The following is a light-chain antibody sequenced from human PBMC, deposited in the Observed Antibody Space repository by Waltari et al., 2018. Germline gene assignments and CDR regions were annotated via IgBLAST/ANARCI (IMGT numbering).Light chain of an antibody. CDR3: SSYTSSNTWV. V-gene: IGLV2-14*01. J-gene: IGLJ3*02. Sequence: QSALTQPASVSGSPGQSITISCIGTSSDIGGYNYVSWYQQHPGKAPKVMIYDVTKRPSGVSNPFSGSKSCSTASLTISGLQAEDEADYYCSSYTSSNTWVFGGGTKLTVL. CDR2: DVT. CDR1: SSDIGGYNY.